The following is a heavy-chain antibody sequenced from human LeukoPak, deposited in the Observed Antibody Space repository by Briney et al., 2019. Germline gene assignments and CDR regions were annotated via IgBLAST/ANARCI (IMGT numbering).Heavy chain of an antibody. D-gene: IGHD2-8*02. CDR3: ARWPVGYCPGSRCYELDP. CDR1: GVSFTGYY. CDR2: XXHGHSA. V-gene: IGHV4-34*01. Sequence: SETLSLTCEVRGVSFTGYYWAWIRQSPGKGLXXXXXXXHGHSANYNPSLKSRVTISVDTSKNQFSLRLRSVTAADSAVYYCARWPVGYCPGSRCYELDPWGQGTLVTVSS. J-gene: IGHJ5*02.